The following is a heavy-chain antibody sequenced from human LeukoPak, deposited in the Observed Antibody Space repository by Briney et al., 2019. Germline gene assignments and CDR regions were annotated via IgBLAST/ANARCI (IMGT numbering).Heavy chain of an antibody. D-gene: IGHD3-22*01. V-gene: IGHV1-3*01. CDR1: GYTFTSYA. CDR3: ARSSWPITMIVVAPGA. J-gene: IGHJ4*02. Sequence: ASVKVSCKASGYTFTSYAMHWVRQAPGQRLEWMGWINAGNGNTKYSQRFQGRVTITRDTSASTAYMELSSLRSEDTAVCYCARSSWPITMIVVAPGAWGQGTLVTVSS. CDR2: INAGNGNT.